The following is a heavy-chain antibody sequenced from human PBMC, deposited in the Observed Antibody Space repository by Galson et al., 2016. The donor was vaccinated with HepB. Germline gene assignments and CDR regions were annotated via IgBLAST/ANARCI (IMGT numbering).Heavy chain of an antibody. CDR3: AGQRGFGGIDYGMDV. J-gene: IGHJ6*02. Sequence: QSGAEVTKPGESLKISCKGSGYSFTNYWIGWVRQMPGKGLEWMGIIYPGDSDTRYSPSFQGQVTISADRSISTAYLQWSSLKASDTAFYYCAGQRGFGGIDYGMDVWGRGTTVTVSS. D-gene: IGHD3-10*01. CDR1: GYSFTNYW. CDR2: IYPGDSDT. V-gene: IGHV5-51*01.